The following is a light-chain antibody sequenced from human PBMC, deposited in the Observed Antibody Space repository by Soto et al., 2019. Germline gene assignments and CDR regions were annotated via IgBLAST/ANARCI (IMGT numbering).Light chain of an antibody. CDR3: CSFASNSPVV. V-gene: IGLV2-23*01. Sequence: QSALTQPASLSGSPGQSITISCTGSSSDVGSYNLVSWYQQYPGKEPRLLIYEASKRPSGVSDRFSASKSGVTASLTISGLQAEDEADYYCCSFASNSPVVFGGGTKVTVL. CDR1: SSDVGSYNL. CDR2: EAS. J-gene: IGLJ3*02.